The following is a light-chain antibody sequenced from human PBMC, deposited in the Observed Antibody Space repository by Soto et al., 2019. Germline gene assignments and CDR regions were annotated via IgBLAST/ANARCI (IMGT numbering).Light chain of an antibody. J-gene: IGLJ2*01. Sequence: QSALTQPPSASGSPGQSVTISCTGTSSDVGGYNHVSWYQQHPGKAPRLMIYGVDKRPSGVPDRFSGSKSGNTASLTVAGLQAEDEADYYCSSYAGNTNVVFGGGTQLTVL. CDR1: SSDVGGYNH. CDR3: SSYAGNTNVV. V-gene: IGLV2-8*01. CDR2: GVD.